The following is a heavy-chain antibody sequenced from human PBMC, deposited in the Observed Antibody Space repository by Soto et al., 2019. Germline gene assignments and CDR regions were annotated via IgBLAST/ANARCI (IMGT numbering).Heavy chain of an antibody. Sequence: PGGSLRLSCAASGFTFNNYGMSWVRQAPGRGLEWVSAINGDTTYYADSVKGRFTLSRDNSRNTVYLQMNSLRAEDTAVYYCAKEKSDDYAVFDYWGQGTLVTVSS. V-gene: IGHV3-23*01. CDR1: GFTFNNYG. CDR3: AKEKSDDYAVFDY. D-gene: IGHD4-17*01. CDR2: INGDTT. J-gene: IGHJ4*02.